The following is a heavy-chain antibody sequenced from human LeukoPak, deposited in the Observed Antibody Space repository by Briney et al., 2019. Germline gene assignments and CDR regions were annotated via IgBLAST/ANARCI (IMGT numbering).Heavy chain of an antibody. J-gene: IGHJ4*02. V-gene: IGHV3-9*01. D-gene: IGHD6-13*01. CDR3: AKDIGYSSSCFDY. CDR1: GFTFDDYA. CDR2: ISWNSGSI. Sequence: GGSLRFSCAASGFTFDDYAMHWVRQAPGKGLEWVSGISWNSGSIGYADSVKGRFTISRDNAKNSLYLQMNSLRAEDTALYYCAKDIGYSSSCFDYWGQGTLVTVSS.